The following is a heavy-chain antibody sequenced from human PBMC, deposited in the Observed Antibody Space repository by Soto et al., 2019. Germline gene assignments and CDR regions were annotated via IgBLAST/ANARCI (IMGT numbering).Heavy chain of an antibody. CDR1: GGSISSSSYY. CDR2: IYYSGST. D-gene: IGHD1-26*01. J-gene: IGHJ6*03. Sequence: SETLSLTCTVSGGSISSSSYYWGWIRQPPGKGLEWIGSIYYSGSTYYNPSLKSRVTISVDTSKNQFSLKLSSVTAADTAVYYCARHVGQGTSYYYYYMDVWGKGTTVTVSS. V-gene: IGHV4-39*01. CDR3: ARHVGQGTSYYYYYMDV.